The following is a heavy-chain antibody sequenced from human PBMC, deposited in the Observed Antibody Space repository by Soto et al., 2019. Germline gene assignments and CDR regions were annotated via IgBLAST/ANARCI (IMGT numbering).Heavy chain of an antibody. Sequence: SETLSLTCAVYGGSFSGYYWSWIRQPPGKGLEWIGEINHSGSTNYNPSLKSRVTISVDTSKNQFSLKLSSVTAADTAVYYCARGNRPRVVVVAATGVSNWFDPWGQGTLVTVSS. CDR3: ARGNRPRVVVVAATGVSNWFDP. V-gene: IGHV4-34*01. CDR1: GGSFSGYY. D-gene: IGHD2-15*01. J-gene: IGHJ5*02. CDR2: INHSGST.